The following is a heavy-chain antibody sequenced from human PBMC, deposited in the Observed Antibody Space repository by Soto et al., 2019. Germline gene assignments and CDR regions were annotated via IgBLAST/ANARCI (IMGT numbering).Heavy chain of an antibody. D-gene: IGHD3-10*01. V-gene: IGHV1-46*01. CDR3: ARQVMVRGVGYYYYYGMDV. J-gene: IGHJ6*02. Sequence: QVQLVQSGAEVKKPGASVKVSCKASGYTFTSYYMHWVRQTPGQGLEWMGIINPSGGSTSYAQKFQGRVTMTRDTSTSTVYMELSSLRSEDTAVYYCARQVMVRGVGYYYYYGMDVWGQGTTVTVSS. CDR2: INPSGGST. CDR1: GYTFTSYY.